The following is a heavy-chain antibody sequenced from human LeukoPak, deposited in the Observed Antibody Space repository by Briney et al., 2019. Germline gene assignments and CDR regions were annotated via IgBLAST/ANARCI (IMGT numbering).Heavy chain of an antibody. CDR3: ARDDYDSSGYYYEDWFDP. CDR2: INAGNGNT. Sequence: GASVKVSCKASGYTFTSYAMHWVRQAPGQRLEWMGWINAGNGNTKYSQEFQGRVTITRDTSASTAYMELSSLRSEDTAVYYCARDDYDSSGYYYEDWFDPWGQGTLVTVSS. V-gene: IGHV1-3*03. D-gene: IGHD3-22*01. J-gene: IGHJ5*02. CDR1: GYTFTSYA.